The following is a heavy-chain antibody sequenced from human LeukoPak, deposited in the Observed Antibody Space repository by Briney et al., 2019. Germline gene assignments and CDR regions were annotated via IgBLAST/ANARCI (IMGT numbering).Heavy chain of an antibody. CDR3: ARHGGTRITLVQVYYFDY. D-gene: IGHD4-11*01. V-gene: IGHV4-61*02. CDR2: IYTSGST. CDR1: GGSISSGSYY. J-gene: IGHJ4*02. Sequence: SQTLSLTCTVSGGSISSGSYYWSWIRQPAGKGLEWIGRIYTSGSTNYNPSLKSRVTISVDTSKNQFSLKLSSVTAADTAVYYCARHGGTRITLVQVYYFDYWGQGTLVTVSS.